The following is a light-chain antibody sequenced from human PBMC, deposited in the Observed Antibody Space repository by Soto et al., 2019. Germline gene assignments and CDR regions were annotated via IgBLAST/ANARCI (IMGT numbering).Light chain of an antibody. J-gene: IGLJ2*01. CDR2: DVA. Sequence: QSALTQPRSVSGPPGQSVTISCTGTSSDVGGHDYVSWYQQHPGKAPKLMIYDVAKRPSGVPDRFSGSKSGNTASLTISGLQAEDEADYYCCSYAGSYTYVFGGGTKLTVL. CDR3: CSYAGSYTYV. V-gene: IGLV2-11*01. CDR1: SSDVGGHDY.